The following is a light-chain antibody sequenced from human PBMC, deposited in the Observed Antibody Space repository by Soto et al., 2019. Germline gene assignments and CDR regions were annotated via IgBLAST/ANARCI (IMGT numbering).Light chain of an antibody. V-gene: IGKV3-11*01. J-gene: IGKJ2*01. CDR3: QQGTNPHT. CDR1: QNISSY. Sequence: EIVLTQSPATLSLSPGERATLSCRASQNISSYLAWYQQKPGQAPRLLIYDASKRATGIPARFSGSGSGTDFTLTVSSLEPEDFAVYYCQQGTNPHTFGQGTKLEIK. CDR2: DAS.